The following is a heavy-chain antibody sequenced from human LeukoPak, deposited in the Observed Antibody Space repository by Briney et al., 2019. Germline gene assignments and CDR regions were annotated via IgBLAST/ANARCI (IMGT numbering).Heavy chain of an antibody. CDR1: EYTFTDYY. V-gene: IGHV1-2*02. CDR3: ARENSGGFSYYYYYYMDV. J-gene: IGHJ6*03. Sequence: ASVKVSCKTSEYTFTDYYMHWVRQAPGQGLEWMGWINPNTGGTNYAQKFQGRVTMTRDTSISTAYMELSRLRSDDTAVYYCARENSGGFSYYYYYYMDVWGKGTTVTISS. D-gene: IGHD2-15*01. CDR2: INPNTGGT.